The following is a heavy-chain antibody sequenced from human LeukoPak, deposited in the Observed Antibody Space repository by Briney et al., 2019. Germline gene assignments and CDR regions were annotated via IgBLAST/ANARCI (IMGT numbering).Heavy chain of an antibody. CDR2: IRNKANSYAT. J-gene: IGHJ6*02. D-gene: IGHD2-15*01. V-gene: IGHV3-73*01. Sequence: GGSLRLSCAASGFTFSGSAIHWVRQASGKGLEWVGRIRNKANSYATAYGASVKGRFTISRDDSKNTAYLQMNSLKTEDTAVYYCTSSTHRYCSGGKCHSDYYYYGMDVWGQGTTVTVSS. CDR3: TSSTHRYCSGGKCHSDYYYYGMDV. CDR1: GFTFSGSA.